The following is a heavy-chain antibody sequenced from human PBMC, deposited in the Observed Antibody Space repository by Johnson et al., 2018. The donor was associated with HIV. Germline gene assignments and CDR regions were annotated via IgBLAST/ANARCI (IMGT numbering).Heavy chain of an antibody. CDR3: AKGIAGYSDAFDI. CDR2: ISYDGSNK. J-gene: IGHJ3*02. CDR1: GFTFSSYA. V-gene: IGHV3-30*04. Sequence: QVQLVESGGGVVQPGRSLRLSCAASGFTFSSYAMHWVRQAPGKGLEWVAVISYDGSNKYYADSVKGRFTISRDNSQNTLYLHMNSLRAGYTAVYYCAKGIAGYSDAFDIWGQGTMVTVSS. D-gene: IGHD6-13*01.